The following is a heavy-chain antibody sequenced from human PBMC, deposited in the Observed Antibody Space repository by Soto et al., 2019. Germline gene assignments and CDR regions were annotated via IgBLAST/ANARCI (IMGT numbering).Heavy chain of an antibody. CDR1: GYSFTSDW. D-gene: IGHD6-19*01. Sequence: PGASLKISCKGSGYSFTSDWIGWVRQMPGKGLEWMGIIYPGDSDTRYSPAFQGQVTMSADKSINTAYLQWSSLKASDTAMYFCARFYSSGLYYFDCWGQGTLVTVSS. V-gene: IGHV5-51*01. J-gene: IGHJ4*02. CDR2: IYPGDSDT. CDR3: ARFYSSGLYYFDC.